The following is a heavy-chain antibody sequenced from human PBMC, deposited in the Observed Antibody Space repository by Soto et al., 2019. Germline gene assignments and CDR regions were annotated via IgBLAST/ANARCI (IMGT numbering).Heavy chain of an antibody. Sequence: GRSLRLSCAASGFSVSMNYMSWVRQAPGKGLEWVSIIHNGGETYYADSVKDRFTVSRDNSKNTVFLQMNSLRVEDTAVYYCARDSWSQYWGQGTLVTVSS. CDR3: ARDSWSQY. D-gene: IGHD2-15*01. CDR1: GFSVSMNY. J-gene: IGHJ1*01. CDR2: IHNGGET. V-gene: IGHV3-66*01.